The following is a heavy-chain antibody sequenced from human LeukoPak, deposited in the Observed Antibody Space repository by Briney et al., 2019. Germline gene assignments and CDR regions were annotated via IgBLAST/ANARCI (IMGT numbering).Heavy chain of an antibody. V-gene: IGHV1-2*02. CDR3: ARENNWNDDSHYYYGMDV. D-gene: IGHD1-1*01. J-gene: IGHJ6*02. CDR2: INPNSGGT. Sequence: ASVKVSCKASGYTFTGYYMHWVRQAPGQGLEWMGWINPNSGGTNYAQKFQGRVTMTRDTSISTAYMELSRLRSDDTAAYYCARENNWNDDSHYYYGMDVWGQGTTVTVSS. CDR1: GYTFTGYY.